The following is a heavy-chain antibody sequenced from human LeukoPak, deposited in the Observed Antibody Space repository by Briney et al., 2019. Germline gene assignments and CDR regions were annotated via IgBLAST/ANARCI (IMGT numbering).Heavy chain of an antibody. V-gene: IGHV3-7*01. Sequence: GGSLRLSCAASGFTFSSYSMNWVRQAPGEGLEWVANIKQDGSEKYYVDSVKGRFTISRDNAKNSLYLQMNSLRAEDTAVYYCARDKWIQRTGLFGYWGQGTLVTVSS. CDR1: GFTFSSYS. D-gene: IGHD5-18*01. CDR2: IKQDGSEK. CDR3: ARDKWIQRTGLFGY. J-gene: IGHJ4*02.